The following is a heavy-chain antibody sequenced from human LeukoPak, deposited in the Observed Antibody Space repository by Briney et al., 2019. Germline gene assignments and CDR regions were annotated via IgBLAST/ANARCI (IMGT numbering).Heavy chain of an antibody. Sequence: ASVKVSCKASGYTFTSYDINWVRQATGQGLEWMGWMNPNSGNTGYAQKFQGRVTMTRNTSISTAYMELSSLRSEDTAVYYCARGVVPGDWFDPWGQGTLVTDSS. V-gene: IGHV1-8*01. J-gene: IGHJ5*02. CDR2: MNPNSGNT. D-gene: IGHD2-2*01. CDR3: ARGVVPGDWFDP. CDR1: GYTFTSYD.